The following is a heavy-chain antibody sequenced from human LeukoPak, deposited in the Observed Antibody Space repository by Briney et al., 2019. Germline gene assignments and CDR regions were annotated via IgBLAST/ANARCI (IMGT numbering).Heavy chain of an antibody. J-gene: IGHJ4*02. CDR3: VKLSIIGVDY. D-gene: IGHD2/OR15-2a*01. CDR1: GFTFSTYW. Sequence: GGSLRLSCAASGFTFSTYWMHWVRQAPGKGLVWVSGINSDGRNTNYADSVKGRFTISRDNAKNTLYLQTNSLRAEDTAVYYCVKLSIIGVDYWGQGALVTVSS. CDR2: INSDGRNT. V-gene: IGHV3-74*01.